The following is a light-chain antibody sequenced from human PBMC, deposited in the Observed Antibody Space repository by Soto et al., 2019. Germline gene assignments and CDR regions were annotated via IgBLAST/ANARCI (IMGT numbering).Light chain of an antibody. J-gene: IGKJ1*01. CDR3: QQYDSSPRT. CDR2: GAS. Sequence: EIVMTQSPATLSVSPGERATLSCRASQSLSSNLAWYQQKPGQARRLLIYGASNRATGIPDRFSGSGSGTDFILTISRLEPEDFAVYYCQQYDSSPRTFGQGTQVDIK. V-gene: IGKV3D-15*01. CDR1: QSLSSN.